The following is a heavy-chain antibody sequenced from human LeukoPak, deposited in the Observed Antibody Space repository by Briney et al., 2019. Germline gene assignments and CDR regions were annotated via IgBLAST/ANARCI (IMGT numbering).Heavy chain of an antibody. D-gene: IGHD5-18*01. CDR2: ISGSGGST. Sequence: PGGSLRLSCAASGFTFSSYAMSCVRQAPGKGLEWVSVISGSGGSTNYADSVKGRFTISRDNSENTLYLQMNSLRAEDTALYYCAKDPLPTASHVYFESWGQGTLVTVSS. J-gene: IGHJ4*02. CDR3: AKDPLPTASHVYFES. CDR1: GFTFSSYA. V-gene: IGHV3-23*01.